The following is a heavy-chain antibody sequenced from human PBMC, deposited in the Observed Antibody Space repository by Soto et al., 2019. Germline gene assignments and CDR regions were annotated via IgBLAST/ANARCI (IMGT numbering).Heavy chain of an antibody. CDR3: ARGPGGPDGPGDY. J-gene: IGHJ4*02. Sequence: QVQLVQSGAEVKKPGASVKVSCKASGYTFTSYAMHWVRQAPGQRLEWMGWINAGNGNTKYSQKFQGRVTITRDTSASTAYMALSSLRSEDTAVYCCARGPGGPDGPGDYWGQGTLVTVSS. D-gene: IGHD2-15*01. V-gene: IGHV1-3*01. CDR1: GYTFTSYA. CDR2: INAGNGNT.